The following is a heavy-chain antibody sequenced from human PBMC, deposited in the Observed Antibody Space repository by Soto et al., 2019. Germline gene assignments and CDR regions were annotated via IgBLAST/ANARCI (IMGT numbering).Heavy chain of an antibody. CDR1: GGSISSCGYY. CDR3: ARAGGFNWFDP. Sequence: QVQLQESGPGLVKPSQTLSLTCTVSGGSISSCGYYSSLIRQHPGKGLEWIGYIYYSGSTYYNPSLKSRVTISVDTSKNQVSLQLSSVTAADTAVYYCARAGGFNWFDPWGQGTLVTVSS. CDR2: IYYSGST. V-gene: IGHV4-31*03. J-gene: IGHJ5*02. D-gene: IGHD3-10*01.